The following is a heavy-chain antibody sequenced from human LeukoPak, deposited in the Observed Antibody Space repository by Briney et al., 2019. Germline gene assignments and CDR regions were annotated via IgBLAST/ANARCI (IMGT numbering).Heavy chain of an antibody. CDR2: IYPGDSDT. CDR1: GYSFTSYW. J-gene: IGHJ3*02. CDR3: ARQSDYYDSSGYFSAHDAFDI. D-gene: IGHD3-22*01. Sequence: GESLKISCKGSGYSFTSYWIGWVRQMPGKGLEWMGIIYPGDSDTRYSPSFQGQVTISADKSISTAYLQWSSLKASDTAMYYCARQSDYYDSSGYFSAHDAFDIWGQGTMVTVSS. V-gene: IGHV5-51*01.